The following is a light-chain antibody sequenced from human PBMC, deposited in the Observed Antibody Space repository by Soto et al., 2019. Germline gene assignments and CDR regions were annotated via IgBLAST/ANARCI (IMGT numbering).Light chain of an antibody. V-gene: IGKV3-11*01. Sequence: EIVLTQSPATLSLSPGERATLSCRASQNVRSYLAWYQQKPGQAPRLLIYDAFKRATGIPARFSGSGSGTDFTLTISSLDPEDFAVYYCQQRSTWPLTFGGGTDVEIK. CDR3: QQRSTWPLT. CDR1: QNVRSY. J-gene: IGKJ4*01. CDR2: DAF.